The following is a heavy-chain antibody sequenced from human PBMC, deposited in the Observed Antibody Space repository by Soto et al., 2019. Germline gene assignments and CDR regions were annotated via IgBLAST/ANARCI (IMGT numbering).Heavy chain of an antibody. V-gene: IGHV1-69*13. Sequence: SVEVSCKASGGTFSSYAISWVRQAPGQGLEWMGGIIPIFGTANDAQKFQGRVTITADESTSTAYMELSSLRSEDTAVYYCTRDPFRDSGSSGVWGQGITVTVSS. CDR3: TRDPFRDSGSSGV. D-gene: IGHD1-26*01. CDR1: GGTFSSYA. J-gene: IGHJ6*02. CDR2: IIPIFGTA.